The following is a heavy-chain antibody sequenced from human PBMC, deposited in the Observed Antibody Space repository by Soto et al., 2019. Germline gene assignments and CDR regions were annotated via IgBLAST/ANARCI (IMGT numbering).Heavy chain of an antibody. J-gene: IGHJ2*01. CDR3: ARDIVVVTGHSYLDL. CDR2: IYYSGST. CDR1: GGSISSGGYY. V-gene: IGHV4-31*03. Sequence: QVQLQESGPGLVKPSQTLSLTCTVSGGSISSGGYYWSWIRQHPGKGLAWIGYIYYSGSTYYNPSLNSRVTISVDTSKNQFSLKLSSVTAAYTAVYYCARDIVVVTGHSYLDLWGRGTLVTVSS. D-gene: IGHD2-21*02.